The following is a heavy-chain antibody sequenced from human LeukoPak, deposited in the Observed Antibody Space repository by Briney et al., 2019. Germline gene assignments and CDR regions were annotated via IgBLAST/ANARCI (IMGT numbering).Heavy chain of an antibody. V-gene: IGHV3-74*01. CDR1: GFTFSSHW. Sequence: GGSLRLSCAASGFTFSSHWMRWVRQAPETGLVGVAHITADGSDTYYAASVKGRFTISRDNAKSTLYLQMHSLTAEDTAVYYCVRGALRDCTYTSCTRGNWFDPWGQGTLVTVSS. CDR3: VRGALRDCTYTSCTRGNWFDP. D-gene: IGHD2-2*01. J-gene: IGHJ5*02. CDR2: ITADGSDT.